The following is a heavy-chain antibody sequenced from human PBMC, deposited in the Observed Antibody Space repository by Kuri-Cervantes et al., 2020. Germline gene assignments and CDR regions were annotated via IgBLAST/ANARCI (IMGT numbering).Heavy chain of an antibody. J-gene: IGHJ5*02. Sequence: GSLRLSCTVSGGSISSSSYYWGWIRQPPGKGLEWIGSIYYSGSTYYNPSLKSRVTISVDTSKNQFSLKLSSVTAADTAVYYCARLGVELWFGEPRPNWFDPWGQGTLVTVSS. V-gene: IGHV4-39*01. D-gene: IGHD3-10*01. CDR1: GGSISSSSYY. CDR2: IYYSGST. CDR3: ARLGVELWFGEPRPNWFDP.